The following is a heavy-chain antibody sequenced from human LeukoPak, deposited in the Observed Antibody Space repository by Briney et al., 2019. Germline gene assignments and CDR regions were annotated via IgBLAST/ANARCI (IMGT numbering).Heavy chain of an antibody. Sequence: SETLSLTCAVYGGSFSGYYWSWIRQPPGKGLEWIGEINHSGSTNYNPSLKSRVTISVDTSKNQFSLKPSSVTAADTAVYYCARGRDGYNHWGQGTLVTVSS. CDR2: INHSGST. CDR1: GGSFSGYY. J-gene: IGHJ5*02. V-gene: IGHV4-34*01. D-gene: IGHD5-24*01. CDR3: ARGRDGYNH.